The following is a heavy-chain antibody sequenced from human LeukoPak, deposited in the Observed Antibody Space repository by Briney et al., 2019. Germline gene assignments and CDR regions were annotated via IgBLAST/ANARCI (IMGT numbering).Heavy chain of an antibody. J-gene: IGHJ4*02. CDR3: ARQSYGGTSEFDY. Sequence: GESLKISCKGSGYSFTSYWIGWVRQMPGKGLEWMGIVYRGDSDTRYSPSFQGQVTISADKSISTAYRQWSSLKAADTAMYYCARQSYGGTSEFDYWGQGTLVTVSS. D-gene: IGHD4-23*01. V-gene: IGHV5-51*01. CDR2: VYRGDSDT. CDR1: GYSFTSYW.